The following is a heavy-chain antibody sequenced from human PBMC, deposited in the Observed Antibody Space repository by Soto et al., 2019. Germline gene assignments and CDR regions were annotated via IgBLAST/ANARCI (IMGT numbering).Heavy chain of an antibody. CDR3: ARVGTLVRGTYYFDS. Sequence: ALRLSWRGAGFACSSYGMHWVRQAPGKGLEWVAVISYDGNNKYYSDSVKGRFTISRDNSKNTLFLQMNSLRSEDTAVYYCARVGTLVRGTYYFDSWGQGTLVTVSS. J-gene: IGHJ4*02. CDR2: ISYDGNNK. CDR1: GFACSSYG. D-gene: IGHD3-10*01. V-gene: IGHV3-30-3*01.